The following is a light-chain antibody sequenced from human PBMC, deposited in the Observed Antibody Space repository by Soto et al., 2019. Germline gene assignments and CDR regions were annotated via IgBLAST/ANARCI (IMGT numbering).Light chain of an antibody. CDR1: QGIKTY. CDR3: QKYDSAPWA. V-gene: IGKV1-27*01. CDR2: AAS. Sequence: DTQMTQSPSSLSASLENRVTITCRASQGIKTYLAWYQQKPGKVPRLLIYAASTLQSEVPSRFSGSGSGTDFTLTISSLQPEDVATYYCQKYDSAPWAFGQGTKVEIK. J-gene: IGKJ1*01.